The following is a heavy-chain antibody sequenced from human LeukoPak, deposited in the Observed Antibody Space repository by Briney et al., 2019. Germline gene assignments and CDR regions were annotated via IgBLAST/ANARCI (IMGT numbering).Heavy chain of an antibody. CDR2: INLDGSRT. CDR3: AKDSSSLVGYSYGYNFDY. Sequence: GSLRLSCAASGFTFSSHWMHWVRQAPGKGLVWVSRINLDGSRTNYADYVKGRFTISRDNAKNTLYLQMNSLRAEDTALYYCAKDSSSLVGYSYGYNFDYWGQGTLVTVSS. CDR1: GFTFSSHW. V-gene: IGHV3-74*01. J-gene: IGHJ4*02. D-gene: IGHD5-18*01.